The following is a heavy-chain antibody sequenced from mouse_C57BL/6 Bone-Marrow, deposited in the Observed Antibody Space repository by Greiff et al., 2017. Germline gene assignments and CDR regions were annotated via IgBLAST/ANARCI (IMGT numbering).Heavy chain of an antibody. CDR2: ISYDGSN. J-gene: IGHJ3*01. CDR1: GYSITSGYY. D-gene: IGHD2-2*01. Sequence: EVQLQQSGPGLVKPSQSLSLTCSVTGYSITSGYYWNWIRQFPGNKLEWMGYISYDGSNNYNPSLKNRISITRDTSKNQFFLKLNSVTTEDTATYYCARDGGMVTTGFAYWGQGTLVTVSA. V-gene: IGHV3-6*01. CDR3: ARDGGMVTTGFAY.